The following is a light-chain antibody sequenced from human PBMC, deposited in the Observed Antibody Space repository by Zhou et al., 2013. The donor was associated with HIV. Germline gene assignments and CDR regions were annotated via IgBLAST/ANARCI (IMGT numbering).Light chain of an antibody. Sequence: DIQMTQSPSSLSASVGDRVTITCRASQSISNYVAWYQHKPGKSPRLLIDGASSLQTGVPSRFTGGGSGTDFSLTINCLQADDFATYYCQQYHSYPMTFGQGTKIEVK. J-gene: IGKJ1*01. V-gene: IGKV1-NL1*01. CDR1: QSISNY. CDR2: GAS. CDR3: QQYHSYPMT.